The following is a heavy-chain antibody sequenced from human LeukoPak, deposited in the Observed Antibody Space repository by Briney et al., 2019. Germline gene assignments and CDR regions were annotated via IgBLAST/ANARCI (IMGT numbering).Heavy chain of an antibody. CDR2: ITNWNGGST. J-gene: IGHJ3*01. V-gene: IGHV3-20*04. Sequence: GGSLRLSCEASGFTFDDYGMSWVRQSTGKGLEWVSAITNWNGGSTGYADSVRGRFTISRDNAKNSLYLQMNSLRAEDTAWYCCARCSRSSADCYSAFDFWGQGTMVTVSS. CDR3: ARCSRSSADCYSAFDF. CDR1: GFTFDDYG. D-gene: IGHD2-2*02.